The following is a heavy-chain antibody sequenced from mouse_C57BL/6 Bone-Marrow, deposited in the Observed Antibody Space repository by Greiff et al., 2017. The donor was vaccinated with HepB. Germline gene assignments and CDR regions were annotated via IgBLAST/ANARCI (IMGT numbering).Heavy chain of an antibody. Sequence: QVQLQQSGAELVRPGTSVKMSCKASGYTFTNYWIGWAKQRPGHGLEWIGDIYPGGGYTNYNEKVKGKATLTADKSSSTAYMQFSSLTSEDSAIYYCARRGVYYGPFYAMDYWGQGTSVTVSS. D-gene: IGHD1-2*01. V-gene: IGHV1-63*01. J-gene: IGHJ4*01. CDR1: GYTFTNYW. CDR2: IYPGGGYT. CDR3: ARRGVYYGPFYAMDY.